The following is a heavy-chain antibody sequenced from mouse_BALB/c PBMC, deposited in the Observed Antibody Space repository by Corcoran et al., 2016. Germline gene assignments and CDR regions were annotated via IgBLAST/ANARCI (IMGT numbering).Heavy chain of an antibody. J-gene: IGHJ1*01. CDR3: LRYPAAYSYFDV. Sequence: EVQLLGTGEGLVQPGGSWGLCCQVPGFTFSGIWMSWVRQTPGKTLEWIGDINSDGSAINYAPSIKDRFTIFRDNDKSTLYLQMINVRSEDTATYYCLRYPAAYSYFDVSCEGTKVTVS. CDR1: GFTFSGIW. CDR2: INSDGSAI. V-gene: IGHV11-2*02.